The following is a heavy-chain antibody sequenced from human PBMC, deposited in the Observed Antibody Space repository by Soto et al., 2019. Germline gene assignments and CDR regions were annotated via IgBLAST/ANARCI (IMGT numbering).Heavy chain of an antibody. V-gene: IGHV1-8*01. J-gene: IGHJ4*02. Sequence: QVQLVQSGAEVKKPGASVKVSCKASGYTFTSYDINWVRQATGQGLEWMGWMNPNSGNTGYAQKFQGRVTMTRNTSISTAYMELSRLRSEDTAVYYCASSLSYFDCLSYYFDYWGQGTLVTVSS. CDR2: MNPNSGNT. D-gene: IGHD3-9*01. CDR1: GYTFTSYD. CDR3: ASSLSYFDCLSYYFDY.